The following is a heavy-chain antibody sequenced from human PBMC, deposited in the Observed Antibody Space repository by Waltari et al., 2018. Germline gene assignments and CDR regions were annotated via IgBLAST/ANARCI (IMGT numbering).Heavy chain of an antibody. CDR3: ARVGSGGGY. Sequence: EVQLLESGGGLVQPGGSLRLSCAASGFPFSCYAMSWVRQAPGKGLEWVSAISGSGGSAYSADSGEVRFTISRDNAKNTLYLQMNSLGAEDTAVYYCARVGSGGGYWGQGTLVTVSS. D-gene: IGHD2-15*01. J-gene: IGHJ4*02. V-gene: IGHV3-23*01. CDR1: GFPFSCYA. CDR2: ISGSGGSA.